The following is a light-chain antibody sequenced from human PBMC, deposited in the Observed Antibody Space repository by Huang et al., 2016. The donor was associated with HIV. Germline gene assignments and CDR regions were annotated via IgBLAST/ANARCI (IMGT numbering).Light chain of an antibody. CDR2: DAS. CDR1: QDIANY. Sequence: DIQMTQSPSSLSASVGDRVTISCQASQDIANYLNWYQQKPGQAPKLLIYDASTLQTGVPSRFSGSGSGTDFSFTSSSLQPEDIATYYCQQYDSLPPWTFGQGTKVEIQ. CDR3: QQYDSLPPWT. V-gene: IGKV1-33*01. J-gene: IGKJ1*01.